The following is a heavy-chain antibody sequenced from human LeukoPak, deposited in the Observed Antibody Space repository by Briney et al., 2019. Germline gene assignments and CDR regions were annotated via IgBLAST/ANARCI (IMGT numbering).Heavy chain of an antibody. Sequence: ASVKVSCKASGGTFSSYAISWVRQAPGQGLEWMGGIIPIFGTANYAQKFQGRVTITADKSASTAYMELSSLRSEDTAVYYCARTGLSLISFGTFDIWGQGTMVTVSS. D-gene: IGHD3-16*01. CDR1: GGTFSSYA. V-gene: IGHV1-69*06. CDR3: ARTGLSLISFGTFDI. CDR2: IIPIFGTA. J-gene: IGHJ3*02.